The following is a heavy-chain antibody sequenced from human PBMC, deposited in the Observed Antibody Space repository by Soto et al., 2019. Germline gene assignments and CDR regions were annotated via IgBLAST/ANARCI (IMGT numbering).Heavy chain of an antibody. D-gene: IGHD6-19*01. J-gene: IGHJ4*02. Sequence: PSETLSLTCTVSGGSISSSSYYWGWIRQPPGKGLEWIGSIYYSGSTYYNPSLKSRVTISVDTSKNQFSLKLSSVTAADTAVYYCASWAHSGWYVNYFDYWGQGTLVTVSS. CDR3: ASWAHSGWYVNYFDY. V-gene: IGHV4-39*01. CDR2: IYYSGST. CDR1: GGSISSSSYY.